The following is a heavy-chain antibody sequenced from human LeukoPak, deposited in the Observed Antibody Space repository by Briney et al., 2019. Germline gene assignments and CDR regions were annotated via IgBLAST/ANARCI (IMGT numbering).Heavy chain of an antibody. Sequence: SETLSLTCTVSGGSISNYYWSWIRQPPGKGLEWIGYIYYSGSTNYNPSLKSRVTISVDTSKDQFSLKLSSVTAADTAVYYCARAPRAMVRGVITSHGMDVWGQGATVTVSS. D-gene: IGHD3-10*01. J-gene: IGHJ6*02. V-gene: IGHV4-59*01. CDR3: ARAPRAMVRGVITSHGMDV. CDR2: IYYSGST. CDR1: GGSISNYY.